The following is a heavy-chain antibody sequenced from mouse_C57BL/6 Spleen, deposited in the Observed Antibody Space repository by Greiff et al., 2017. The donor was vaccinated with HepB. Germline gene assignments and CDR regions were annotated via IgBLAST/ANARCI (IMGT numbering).Heavy chain of an antibody. CDR2: INPGSGGT. CDR3: ARTDPPDY. Sequence: VQLQQSGAELVRPGTSVKVSCKASGYAFTNYLIEWVKQRPGQGLEWIGVINPGSGGTNYNEKFKGKATLTADKSSSTAYMQLSSLTYEDSAVYFCARTDPPDYWGQGTTLTVSS. CDR1: GYAFTNYL. V-gene: IGHV1-54*01. J-gene: IGHJ2*01.